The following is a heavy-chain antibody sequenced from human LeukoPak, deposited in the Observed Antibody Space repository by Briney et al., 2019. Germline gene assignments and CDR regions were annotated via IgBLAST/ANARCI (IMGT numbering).Heavy chain of an antibody. CDR2: ISTNNGNT. Sequence: ASVKVSCKASGYTFTSYGISWMRQAPGQGLEWMGWISTNNGNTNSAQKFQGRVTMTTDTSTSTAYMELRSLRSDDTAVYYCARGLRDGYNRFWGQGTLVTVSS. V-gene: IGHV1-18*01. J-gene: IGHJ4*02. D-gene: IGHD5-24*01. CDR1: GYTFTSYG. CDR3: ARGLRDGYNRF.